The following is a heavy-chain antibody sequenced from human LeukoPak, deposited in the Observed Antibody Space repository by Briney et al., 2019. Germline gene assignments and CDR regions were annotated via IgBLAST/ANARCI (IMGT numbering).Heavy chain of an antibody. CDR1: GFTFSSYS. D-gene: IGHD2-21*01. CDR3: ARDVHCGGDSHDAFDI. V-gene: IGHV3-21*01. CDR2: ISSSSSYI. Sequence: PGGSLRLSCAASGFTFSSYSMNGVRQGPGKGLEWVSSISSSSSYIYYADSVKGRFTISRDNAKNTLYLQMNSLRAEDTAAYYCARDVHCGGDSHDAFDIWGQGTMVTVSS. J-gene: IGHJ3*02.